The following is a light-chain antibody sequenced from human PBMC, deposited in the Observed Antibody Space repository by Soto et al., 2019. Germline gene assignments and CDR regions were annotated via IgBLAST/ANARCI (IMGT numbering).Light chain of an antibody. CDR2: EVS. Sequence: QSALTQPASVSGSPGQSITISCTGTSSDVGGYNYASWYQQHPGKAPKLMIYEVSNRPSGVSNRFSGSKSGNTASLTISGLQAEDEADYFCSSYGSTSTRYVFGTGTKAPS. CDR3: SSYGSTSTRYV. CDR1: SSDVGGYNY. J-gene: IGLJ1*01. V-gene: IGLV2-14*01.